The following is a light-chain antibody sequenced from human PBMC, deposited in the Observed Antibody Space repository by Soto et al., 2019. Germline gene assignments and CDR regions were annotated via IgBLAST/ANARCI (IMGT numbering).Light chain of an antibody. J-gene: IGKJ1*01. CDR2: DAS. CDR1: QSLGRR. CDR3: QHYNSYSNT. V-gene: IGKV1-5*01. Sequence: DSQMTPVPSPPFASIKERVTPTCPASQSLGRRLAWYQQKPGKAPNLLIYDASSLESGVPSRFSGTGSGTEFTLTISSLQPDDFATYYCQHYNSYSNTFGPGTKVDIK.